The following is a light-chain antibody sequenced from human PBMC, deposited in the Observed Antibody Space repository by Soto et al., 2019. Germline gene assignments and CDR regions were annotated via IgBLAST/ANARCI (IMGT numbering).Light chain of an antibody. Sequence: QSVLTQPPSASGSPGQSVTISCTGTSSDVGGYNYVSWYQQHPGKAPKLMIYEVSKRPSGVPDRFSGSKSGNTASLTVSGLQAEVEVDYYCISYAGSNLLYVFGTGTKVTV. CDR2: EVS. V-gene: IGLV2-8*01. CDR1: SSDVGGYNY. CDR3: ISYAGSNLLYV. J-gene: IGLJ1*01.